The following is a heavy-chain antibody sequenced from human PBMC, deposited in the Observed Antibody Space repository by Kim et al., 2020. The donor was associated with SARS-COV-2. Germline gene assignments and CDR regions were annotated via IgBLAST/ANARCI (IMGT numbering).Heavy chain of an antibody. J-gene: IGHJ4*02. CDR2: INHSGST. CDR1: GGSFSGYY. V-gene: IGHV4-34*01. D-gene: IGHD5-12*01. Sequence: SETLSLTCAVYGGSFSGYYWSWIRQPPGKGLEWIGEINHSGSTNYNPSLKSRVTISVDTSKNQFSLKLSSVTAADTAVYYCARLRGYSASPDYWGQGTLVTVSS. CDR3: ARLRGYSASPDY.